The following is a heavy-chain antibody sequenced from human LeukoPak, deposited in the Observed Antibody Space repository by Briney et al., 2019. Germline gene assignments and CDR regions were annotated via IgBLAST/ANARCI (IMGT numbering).Heavy chain of an antibody. V-gene: IGHV3-23*01. D-gene: IGHD2-8*02. CDR1: GFTFSSFG. J-gene: IGHJ4*02. Sequence: PGGTLRLSCAASGFTFSSFGMSWVRQAPGKGLDWVSAISGSGGSTYHADSVKGRFTISRDNSKNTLYLQMNSLRAEDTAVYYCATYRQVLLPFESWGQGTLVTVSS. CDR3: ATYRQVLLPFES. CDR2: ISGSGGST.